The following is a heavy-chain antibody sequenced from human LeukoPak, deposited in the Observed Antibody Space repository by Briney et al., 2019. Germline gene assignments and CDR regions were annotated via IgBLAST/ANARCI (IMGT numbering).Heavy chain of an antibody. Sequence: GRSLRLSCAASGFTFDDYAMHWVRQAPGKGLEWVSGISWNSGSIGYADSVKGRFTISRDNAKNSLYLQMNSLRAEDTALYYCVKDARYCSGGSCYLGAGWFGPWGQGTLVTVSS. J-gene: IGHJ5*02. CDR3: VKDARYCSGGSCYLGAGWFGP. D-gene: IGHD2-15*01. V-gene: IGHV3-9*01. CDR1: GFTFDDYA. CDR2: ISWNSGSI.